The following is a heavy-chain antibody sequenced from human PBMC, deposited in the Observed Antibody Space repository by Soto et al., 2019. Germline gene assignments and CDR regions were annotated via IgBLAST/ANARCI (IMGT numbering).Heavy chain of an antibody. V-gene: IGHV3-7*01. Sequence: EVQLVESGGGLVQPGGSLRLSCAASGFTFSSYWMSWVRQAPGKGLEWVANIKQDGSEKYYVDSVKGRFTISRDNAKNSLYLQMNSLRAEDTAVYYCARALTTVTPRGGVGYWGQGTLVTVSS. J-gene: IGHJ4*02. D-gene: IGHD4-17*01. CDR1: GFTFSSYW. CDR3: ARALTTVTPRGGVGY. CDR2: IKQDGSEK.